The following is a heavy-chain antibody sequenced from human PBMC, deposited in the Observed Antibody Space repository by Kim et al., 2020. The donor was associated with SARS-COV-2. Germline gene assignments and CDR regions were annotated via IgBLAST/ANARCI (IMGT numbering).Heavy chain of an antibody. CDR1: GFTFSSYG. CDR3: ARYSSVDDAFDI. CDR2: IWYDGSNK. V-gene: IGHV3-33*01. D-gene: IGHD6-19*01. J-gene: IGHJ3*02. Sequence: GGSLRLSCAASGFTFSSYGMHWVRQAPGKGLEWVAVIWYDGSNKYYADSVKGRFTISRDNSKNTLYLQMNSLRAEDTAVYYCARYSSVDDAFDIWGQGTMVTVSS.